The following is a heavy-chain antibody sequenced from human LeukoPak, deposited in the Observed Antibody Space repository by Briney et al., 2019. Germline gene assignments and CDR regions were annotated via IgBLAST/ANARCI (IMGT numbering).Heavy chain of an antibody. J-gene: IGHJ6*03. Sequence: SETLSLTCTVSGYSISSGYYWGWIRQPPGKGLEWIGSIYHSGSTYYNPSLKSRVTISVDTSKNQFSLKLSSVTAADTAVYYCAREAGYCSSTSCYGGYYYYYYYMDVWGKGTTVTISS. V-gene: IGHV4-38-2*02. D-gene: IGHD2-2*01. CDR3: AREAGYCSSTSCYGGYYYYYYYMDV. CDR2: IYHSGST. CDR1: GYSISSGYY.